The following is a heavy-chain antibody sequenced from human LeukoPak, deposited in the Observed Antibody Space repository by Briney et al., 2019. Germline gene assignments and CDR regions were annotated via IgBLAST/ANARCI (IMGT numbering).Heavy chain of an antibody. Sequence: SETLSLTCTVSGGSISGYYWSWIRQPPGKGLEWIGYIYYSGSTNYKPSLKSRVTISVDTSKNQFSLKLSSVTAADTAVYYCARHLGYSATFDYWGQGTLVTVSS. CDR3: ARHLGYSATFDY. CDR1: GGSISGYY. D-gene: IGHD3-22*01. V-gene: IGHV4-59*08. CDR2: IYYSGST. J-gene: IGHJ4*02.